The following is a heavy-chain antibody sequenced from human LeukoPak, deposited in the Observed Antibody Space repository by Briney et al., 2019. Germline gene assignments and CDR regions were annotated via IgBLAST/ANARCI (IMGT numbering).Heavy chain of an antibody. D-gene: IGHD3-9*01. J-gene: IGHJ4*02. CDR3: AKDLYYDLLMGTFDH. Sequence: GRSLRLSCAASGFTFRSYAMHWVRQAPGRGLEWVAVISNDGNKKYYTDSVKGRFTISRDNSKNTMDLQMNSLRAEDTAVYYCAKDLYYDLLMGTFDHWGQGTLVTVSS. V-gene: IGHV3-30*18. CDR2: ISNDGNKK. CDR1: GFTFRSYA.